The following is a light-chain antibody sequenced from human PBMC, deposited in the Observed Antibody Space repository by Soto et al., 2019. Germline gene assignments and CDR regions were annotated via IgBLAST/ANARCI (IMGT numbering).Light chain of an antibody. J-gene: IGKJ1*01. V-gene: IGKV3-20*01. CDR2: GAA. CDR1: QSVINSY. Sequence: EMVLTQSPGRLSLSPGDRATLSSRASQSVINSYLAWYQQKCGQAPRLLIYGAAKRATGIPDRFSGFGSGTDFTLIITRLEPEDSAVYYCQQYGSPPRTFGQGTKVDIK. CDR3: QQYGSPPRT.